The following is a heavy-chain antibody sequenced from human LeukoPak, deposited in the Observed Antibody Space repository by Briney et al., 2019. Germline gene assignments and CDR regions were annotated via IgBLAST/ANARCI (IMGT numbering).Heavy chain of an antibody. V-gene: IGHV3-48*01. J-gene: IGHJ4*02. D-gene: IGHD6-19*01. CDR3: ARTNSGWCFDY. CDR2: IIGRGGST. CDR1: GLTFNSYA. Sequence: GGSLRLSCAASGLTFNSYAMNWVRQTPGKGLEWVSSIIGRGGSTYYADSVKGRFTISRDNAENSLYLQMNSLRAEDTAVYYCARTNSGWCFDYWGQGTLVTVSS.